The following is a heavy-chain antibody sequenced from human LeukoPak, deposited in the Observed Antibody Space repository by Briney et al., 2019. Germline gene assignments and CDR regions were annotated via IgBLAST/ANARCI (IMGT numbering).Heavy chain of an antibody. Sequence: ASVKVSCKASGYTFTSYYMHWVRQAPGQGLEWMGIINPSGGSTNYAQKFQGRVTITRDTSTSTVYMELSRLRSEDTAGYYYARGYLGGRFDAWGQGSLVTVSS. CDR2: INPSGGST. CDR1: GYTFTSYY. CDR3: ARGYLGGRFDA. V-gene: IGHV1-46*01. J-gene: IGHJ5*02. D-gene: IGHD6-19*01.